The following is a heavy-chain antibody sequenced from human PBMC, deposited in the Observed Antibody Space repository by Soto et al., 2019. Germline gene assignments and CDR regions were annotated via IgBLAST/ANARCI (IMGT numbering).Heavy chain of an antibody. D-gene: IGHD2-8*02. Sequence: QVKLVESGGGVVQPGTSLRLSCTASGFDFSNSGIQWVRQTPGKGLEWVALISFDGDKYYVDSVKGRFTISRDNPTNTVYPQMNRLRPEDTGVYYCARDYARGWCQFWGQGTLVTVSS. J-gene: IGHJ4*02. CDR2: ISFDGDK. CDR3: ARDYARGWCQF. CDR1: GFDFSNSG. V-gene: IGHV3-30*03.